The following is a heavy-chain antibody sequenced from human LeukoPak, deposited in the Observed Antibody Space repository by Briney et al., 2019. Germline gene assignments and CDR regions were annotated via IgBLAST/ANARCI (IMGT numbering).Heavy chain of an antibody. CDR1: GYTFTSYY. CDR3: AREGGPSYSGSSYGMDV. CDR2: INPSGGGT. V-gene: IGHV1-46*01. J-gene: IGHJ6*02. D-gene: IGHD1-26*01. Sequence: GASVKVSCKASGYTFTSYYMHWVRQAPGQGLEWMGIINPSGGGTNYAQKFQGRVTMTRDTSTSTVYMELSSLRSEDTAVYFCAREGGPSYSGSSYGMDVWGQGTTVTVSS.